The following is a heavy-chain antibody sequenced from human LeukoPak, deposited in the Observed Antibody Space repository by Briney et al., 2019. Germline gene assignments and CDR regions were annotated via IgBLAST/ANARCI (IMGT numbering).Heavy chain of an antibody. CDR3: ARRRGGNSRDPFDY. CDR1: GYSSSNW. D-gene: IGHD4-23*01. CDR2: IYPGDSDT. V-gene: IGHV5-51*01. J-gene: IGHJ4*02. Sequence: GEPLKISCKGSGYSSSNWIGWVRQMPGKGLKWLGIIYPGDSDTRYSPSFQGQVTISADKSISTAYLQWSSLKASDTAMYYCARRRGGNSRDPFDYWGQGTLVTVSS.